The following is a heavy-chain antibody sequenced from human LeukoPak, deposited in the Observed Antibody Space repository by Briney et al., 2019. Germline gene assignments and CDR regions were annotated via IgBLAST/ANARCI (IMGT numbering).Heavy chain of an antibody. J-gene: IGHJ4*02. CDR2: IYSGGST. CDR3: ARGQWLVLDY. V-gene: IGHV3-53*04. CDR1: GFTVSSNY. Sequence: GGSLRLSCAASGFTVSSNYMSWVRQAPGKGLEWGSVIYSGGSTYYADSVKGRFTISRHNSKNTLYLQMNSLRAEDTAVYYCARGQWLVLDYWGQGTLVTVSS. D-gene: IGHD6-19*01.